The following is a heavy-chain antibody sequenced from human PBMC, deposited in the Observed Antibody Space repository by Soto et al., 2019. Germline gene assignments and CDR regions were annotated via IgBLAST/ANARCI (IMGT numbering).Heavy chain of an antibody. Sequence: QLQLQESGPGLVKPSETLSLTCTVSGCSISSSSYYWGWIRQPPGKGLEGIGSIYYSGSTYYNTSRKSRVTISVDTSKNQFSLKLSSVTAADTAVYYCARQSRSGWYLWFDPWGQGTLVTVSS. V-gene: IGHV4-39*01. CDR2: IYYSGST. CDR3: ARQSRSGWYLWFDP. D-gene: IGHD6-19*01. CDR1: GCSISSSSYY. J-gene: IGHJ5*02.